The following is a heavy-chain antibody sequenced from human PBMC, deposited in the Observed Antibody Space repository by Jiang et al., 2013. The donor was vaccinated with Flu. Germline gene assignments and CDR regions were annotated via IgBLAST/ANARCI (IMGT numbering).Heavy chain of an antibody. J-gene: IGHJ4*02. CDR3: ARAKSDYELYY. CDR1: GYTFTSYG. CDR2: ISVYNGHT. Sequence: GAEVKKPGASVKVSCKASGYTFTSYGISWVRQAPGQGLEWMGWISVYNGHTNYAQKLQGRVTMTADTFTSTAYMELRSLRSDDTAVYYCARAKSDYELYYWGQGTLVTVSS. V-gene: IGHV1-18*01. D-gene: IGHD4-17*01.